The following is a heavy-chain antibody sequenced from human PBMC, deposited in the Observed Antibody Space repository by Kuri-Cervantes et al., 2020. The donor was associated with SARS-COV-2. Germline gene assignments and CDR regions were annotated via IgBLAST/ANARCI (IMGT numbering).Heavy chain of an antibody. CDR3: ARMYYYDSSGYNFDY. V-gene: IGHV2-5*02. D-gene: IGHD3-22*01. CDR1: GFSLSTTGVG. CDR2: IYWDGHE. Sequence: SGPTLVKPTQTLTLTCTFSGFSLSTTGVGVGWIRRPPGKTLEWLALIYWDGHERYSPSLKSRLTITKDTSKNQVVLTMTNMDPVDTATYYCARMYYYDSSGYNFDYWGQGTLVTVSS. J-gene: IGHJ4*02.